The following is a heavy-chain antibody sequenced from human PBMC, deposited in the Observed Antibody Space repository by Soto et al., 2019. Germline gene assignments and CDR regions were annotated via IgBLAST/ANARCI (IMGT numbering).Heavy chain of an antibody. CDR1: DGSVSSGNFF. Sequence: QVQLQESGPGLVKPSETLSLTCTVSDGSVSSGNFFWTWIRQPPGKGLEWIGYISYSGNTNYNPSLKSRVTISVDTSKNHFSLKLSSVTAADTAVYYCARGDAITWFDPWGQGTLVTVSS. V-gene: IGHV4-61*03. D-gene: IGHD2-2*01. CDR3: ARGDAITWFDP. J-gene: IGHJ5*02. CDR2: ISYSGNT.